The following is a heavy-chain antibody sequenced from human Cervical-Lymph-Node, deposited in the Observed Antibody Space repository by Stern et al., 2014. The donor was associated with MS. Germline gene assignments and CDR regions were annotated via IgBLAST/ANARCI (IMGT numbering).Heavy chain of an antibody. CDR1: GYNFATNW. D-gene: IGHD3-22*01. V-gene: IGHV5-51*01. CDR2: IYPGDSDT. Sequence: VQLVQSGPEVKKPGESLKISCKVSGYNFATNWIGWVRQTPGQGLEWMGIIYPGDSDTIYSPSFQGQVTLAVDKSINAAYLQWRSLRASDTAIYFCAREGVRCLDGQSHGYYAMDVWGQGTMVAVS. J-gene: IGHJ6*02. CDR3: AREGVRCLDGQSHGYYAMDV.